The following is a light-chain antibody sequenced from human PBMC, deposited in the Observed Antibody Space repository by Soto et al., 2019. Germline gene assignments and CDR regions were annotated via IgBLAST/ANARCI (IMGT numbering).Light chain of an antibody. V-gene: IGKV3-15*01. CDR1: QSVRSN. CDR2: GAS. CDR3: QQYNNWPLT. J-gene: IGKJ5*01. Sequence: EIVLTQSPGTLSLSPGERATLSCRASQSVRSNLAWYQQKPGQAPRLLIYGASSRATGIPVRFSGSGSGTEFTLTISSLQSEDFAVYYCQQYNNWPLTFGQGTRLEIK.